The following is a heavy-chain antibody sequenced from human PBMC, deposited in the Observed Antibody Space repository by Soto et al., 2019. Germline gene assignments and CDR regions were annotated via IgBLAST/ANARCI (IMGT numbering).Heavy chain of an antibody. CDR1: GYTFSNHY. CDR2: IRPETGST. CDR3: AREVKVTGSLFDY. V-gene: IGHV1-46*01. D-gene: IGHD6-19*01. Sequence: QVQLEQSGAAVQEPGASVKVSCKASGYTFSNHYSHWVRQVPGQGLEWRGVIRPETGSTNYAEKFQGRLTMTRDTSTNTVHLELSSLRSEDTALFYGAREVKVTGSLFDYWGQGTRVTVSS. J-gene: IGHJ4*02.